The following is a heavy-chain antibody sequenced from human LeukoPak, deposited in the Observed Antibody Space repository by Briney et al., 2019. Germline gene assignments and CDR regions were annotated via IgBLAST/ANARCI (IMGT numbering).Heavy chain of an antibody. CDR1: GFTFSSYS. J-gene: IGHJ4*02. V-gene: IGHV3-21*06. Sequence: GGSLRLSCAASGFTFSSYSMNWVRQAPGKGLDWVSSISTSSSYIYYADSAEGRFTISRDNAKNSLYLQMNSLRAEDTAVYYCARACGGDCYLSDYWGQGTLVTVSS. CDR2: ISTSSSYI. D-gene: IGHD2-21*02. CDR3: ARACGGDCYLSDY.